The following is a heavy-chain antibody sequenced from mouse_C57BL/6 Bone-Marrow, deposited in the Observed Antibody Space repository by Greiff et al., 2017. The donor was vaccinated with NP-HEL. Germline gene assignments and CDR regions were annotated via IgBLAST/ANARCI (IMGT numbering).Heavy chain of an antibody. Sequence: EVKLMESGGGLVQPKGSLKLSCAASGFSFNTYAMNWVRQAPGKGLEWVARIRSKSNNYATYHADSLKDRFTISRDDSESMLYLQMNNLKTEDTAMYYCVRQGYDGYYLDYWGQGTTLTVSS. D-gene: IGHD2-3*01. CDR1: GFSFNTYA. J-gene: IGHJ2*01. CDR3: VRQGYDGYYLDY. V-gene: IGHV10-1*01. CDR2: IRSKSNNYAT.